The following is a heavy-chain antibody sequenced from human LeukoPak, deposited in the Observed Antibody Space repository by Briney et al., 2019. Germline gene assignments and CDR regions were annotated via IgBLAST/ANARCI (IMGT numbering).Heavy chain of an antibody. CDR2: INHSGST. D-gene: IGHD3-10*01. CDR3: ARHSRVYGSGSYSAYCYYYYMDV. Sequence: PSETLSLTCAVYGGSFSGYYWSWIRQPPGKGLKWIGEINHSGSTNYNPSLRSRVTISVDTSKNQFSLKLSSVTAADTAVYYCARHSRVYGSGSYSAYCYYYYMDVWGKGTTVTISS. J-gene: IGHJ6*03. V-gene: IGHV4-34*01. CDR1: GGSFSGYY.